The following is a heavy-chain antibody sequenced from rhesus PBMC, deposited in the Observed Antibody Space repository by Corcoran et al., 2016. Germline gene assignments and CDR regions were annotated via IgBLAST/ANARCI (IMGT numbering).Heavy chain of an antibody. CDR1: GFSFSDYY. Sequence: EVQLVESGGGLAKPGGSLRLSCAASGFSFSDYYMYWVRQAPGKGLEWVSGISFTGGSKYYADPVKGRFTISRKDSQNTLYLQMDSLGAEDTAVYYCARDFTYYYSGSYGLDYWGQGVLVTVSS. V-gene: IGHV3S18*01. CDR2: ISFTGGSK. CDR3: ARDFTYYYSGSYGLDY. J-gene: IGHJ4*01. D-gene: IGHD3-16*01.